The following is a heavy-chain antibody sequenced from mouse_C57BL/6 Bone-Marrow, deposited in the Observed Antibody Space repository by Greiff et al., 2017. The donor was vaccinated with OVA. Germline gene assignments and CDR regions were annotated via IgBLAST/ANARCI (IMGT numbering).Heavy chain of an antibody. D-gene: IGHD1-1*01. CDR3: ARHNYYGSPWYFDV. Sequence: EVMLVESGGGLVQPGGSLKLSCAASGFTFSDYYMYWVRQTPEKRLEWVAYISNGGGSTYYPDTVKGRFTISRDNAKNTLYLQRSRLKSEDTAMYDCARHNYYGSPWYFDVWGTGTTVTVSS. CDR1: GFTFSDYY. J-gene: IGHJ1*03. CDR2: ISNGGGST. V-gene: IGHV5-12*01.